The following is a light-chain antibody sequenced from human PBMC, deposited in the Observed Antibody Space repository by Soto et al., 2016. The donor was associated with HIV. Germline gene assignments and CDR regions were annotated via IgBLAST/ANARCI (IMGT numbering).Light chain of an antibody. V-gene: IGKV1-5*03. CDR2: KTS. J-gene: IGKJ1*01. Sequence: DIQLTQSPSTLSASIGDRVTITCRASQSVSVWLAWYHQKPGKPPNLIIFKTSTLETGVPSRFSGSGTGTQFTLTLNNLQPDDSGTYYCQQYNNVPWTFGQGTKVE. CDR1: QSVSVW. CDR3: QQYNNVPWT.